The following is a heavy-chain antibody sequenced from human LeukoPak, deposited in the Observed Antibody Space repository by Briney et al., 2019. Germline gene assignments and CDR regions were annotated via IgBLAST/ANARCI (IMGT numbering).Heavy chain of an antibody. V-gene: IGHV3-30*04. CDR2: ISFHGSDT. CDR1: GFILRNYA. J-gene: IGHJ3*02. CDR3: ARDQGATDAFDI. Sequence: GSLRLSCAASGFILRNYAMHWVRQAPGKGLEWVAVISFHGSDTYYADSVKGRFTFSRDNSKNTLYLQMNTLRTEDTAVYYCARDQGATDAFDIWGQGTMVTVSS. D-gene: IGHD3-16*01.